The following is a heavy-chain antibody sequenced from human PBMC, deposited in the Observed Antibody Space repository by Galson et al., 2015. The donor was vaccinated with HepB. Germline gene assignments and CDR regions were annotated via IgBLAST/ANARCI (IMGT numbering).Heavy chain of an antibody. Sequence: SLRLSCAASGFTVSSNYMSWVRQAPGKGLEWVSVIYSGGSTYYADSVKGRFTISRDNSKNTLYLQMNSLRAEDTAVYYCARSSGYDSDAFDIWGQGTMVTVSS. CDR3: ARSSGYDSDAFDI. CDR2: IYSGGST. D-gene: IGHD5-12*01. CDR1: GFTVSSNY. V-gene: IGHV3-66*01. J-gene: IGHJ3*02.